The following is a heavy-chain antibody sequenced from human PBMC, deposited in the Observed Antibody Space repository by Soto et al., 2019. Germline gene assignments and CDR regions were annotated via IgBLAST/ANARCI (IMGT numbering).Heavy chain of an antibody. V-gene: IGHV1-8*01. Sequence: GASVKVSCKASGYTFTSYDINWVRQATGQGXEWMGWMNPNSGNTGYAQKFQGRVTMTRNTSISTAYMELSSLRSEDTAVYYCARGEIYCTNGVCYRVAFDIWGQGTMVTVSS. CDR1: GYTFTSYD. J-gene: IGHJ3*02. D-gene: IGHD2-8*01. CDR2: MNPNSGNT. CDR3: ARGEIYCTNGVCYRVAFDI.